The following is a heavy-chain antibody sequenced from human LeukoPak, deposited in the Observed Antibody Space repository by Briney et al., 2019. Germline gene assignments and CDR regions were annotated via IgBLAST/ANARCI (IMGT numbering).Heavy chain of an antibody. V-gene: IGHV4-4*07. CDR3: ARAGSNDWFDP. J-gene: IGHJ5*02. Sequence: TASETLSLTCTVSGGSISNYYWSWIRQPAGEGLEWIGRLYTSGSINYNPSLKSRVTMSVDTPKNQFFLRLTSVTAADTAVYYCARAGSNDWFDPWGPGTLVTASS. CDR1: GGSISNYY. CDR2: LYTSGSI. D-gene: IGHD1-26*01.